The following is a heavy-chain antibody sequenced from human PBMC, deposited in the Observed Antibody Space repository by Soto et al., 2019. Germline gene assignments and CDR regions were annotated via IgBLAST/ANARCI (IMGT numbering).Heavy chain of an antibody. Sequence: QVQLQESGPGLVKPSQTLSLTCTVSGGSISSGVYYWSWIRQHPGKGLEWIGYIFYSGSTYYNPSLKSRVTISVATSKNQFSRKLSSVTAADTAVYYCATYGSGTYKPTTFDYWGQGTLVTVSS. V-gene: IGHV4-31*03. D-gene: IGHD3-10*01. CDR3: ATYGSGTYKPTTFDY. CDR2: IFYSGST. CDR1: GGSISSGVYY. J-gene: IGHJ4*02.